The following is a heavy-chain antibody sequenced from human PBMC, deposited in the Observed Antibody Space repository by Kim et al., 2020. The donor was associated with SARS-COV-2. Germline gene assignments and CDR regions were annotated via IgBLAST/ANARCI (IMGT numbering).Heavy chain of an antibody. D-gene: IGHD3-16*02. J-gene: IGHJ4*02. V-gene: IGHV1-69*13. CDR3: ARGPYYDYVWGSYHSFDY. Sequence: SVKVSCKASGGTFSSYAISWVRQAPGQGLEWMGGIIPIFGTANYAQRFQGRVTITADESTSTAYMELSSLRSEDTAVYYCARGPYYDYVWGSYHSFDYWGQGTLVTVSS. CDR2: IIPIFGTA. CDR1: GGTFSSYA.